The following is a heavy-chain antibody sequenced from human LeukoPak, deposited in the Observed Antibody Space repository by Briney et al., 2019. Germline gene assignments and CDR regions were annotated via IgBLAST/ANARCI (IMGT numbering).Heavy chain of an antibody. D-gene: IGHD3-10*01. CDR3: AKQGTSGSFSHFDY. Sequence: SGGSLRLSCAASGFTFSTCVMNWVRQAPGKGLEWVAVISASDGGTDYADSVKGRFTISRDNSKHTLYLQMNSLSAEDTAVYYCAKQGTSGSFSHFDYWGQGTLVTVSS. V-gene: IGHV3-23*01. CDR2: ISASDGGT. J-gene: IGHJ4*02. CDR1: GFTFSTCV.